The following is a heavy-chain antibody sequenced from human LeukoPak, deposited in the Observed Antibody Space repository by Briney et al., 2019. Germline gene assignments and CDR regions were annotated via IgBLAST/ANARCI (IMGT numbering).Heavy chain of an antibody. J-gene: IGHJ4*02. CDR1: GITLSNYG. CDR3: AKRGGVIRVFLVGFHKEAYYFDS. CDR2: IGGSGGRT. Sequence: GGSLSLSCAVSGITLSNYGMSWVPEAPGKGREWVAGIGGSGGRTDYADSVKGRFTISRDNSKNTLFLQMESMRAEDTAVYFCAKRGGVIRVFLVGFHKEAYYFDSWGQGDLVTVSS. D-gene: IGHD2-8*02. V-gene: IGHV3-23*01.